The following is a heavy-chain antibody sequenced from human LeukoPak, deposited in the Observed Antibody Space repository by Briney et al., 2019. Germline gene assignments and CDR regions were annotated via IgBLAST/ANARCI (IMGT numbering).Heavy chain of an antibody. CDR1: GGSISSYY. CDR2: IYYSGST. V-gene: IGHV4-59*01. Sequence: LETLSLTCTVSGGSISSYYWSWIRQPPGKGLEWIGYIYYSGSTNYNPSLKSRVTISVDTSKNQFSLKLSSVTAADTAVYYCARLPRGYSYGPFDYWGQGTLVTVSS. J-gene: IGHJ4*02. D-gene: IGHD5-18*01. CDR3: ARLPRGYSYGPFDY.